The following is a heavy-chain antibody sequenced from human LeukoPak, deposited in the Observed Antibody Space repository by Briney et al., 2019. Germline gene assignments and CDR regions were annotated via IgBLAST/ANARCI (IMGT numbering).Heavy chain of an antibody. CDR2: IYYSGST. CDR3: ARGGSAAAGTLIDY. J-gene: IGHJ4*02. V-gene: IGHV4-59*01. D-gene: IGHD6-13*01. CDR1: GGSISTYY. Sequence: PSETLSLTCTVSGGSISTYYWSWIRQPPGKGLEWIAYIYYSGSTKSNPSLKSRVTISIDTSKNQFSLKLSSVTAADTAVYYCARGGSAAAGTLIDYWGQGTLVTVSS.